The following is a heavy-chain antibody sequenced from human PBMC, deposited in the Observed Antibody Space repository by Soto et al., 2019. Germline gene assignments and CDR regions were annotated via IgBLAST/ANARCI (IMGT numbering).Heavy chain of an antibody. J-gene: IGHJ5*02. CDR2: ISGSGNST. V-gene: IGHV3-23*01. CDR3: SRDVWELLRGFYP. Sequence: EVQLLESGGGLVQPGGSLRLSCAVSGFTFSNYAMSWVRQAPGKGLEWVSAISGSGNSTNYADSVKGRFTISRDNSKNTVYLQMNSLRAEDPAVYYCSRDVWELLRGFYPWGQGNLVTVSS. D-gene: IGHD1-26*01. CDR1: GFTFSNYA.